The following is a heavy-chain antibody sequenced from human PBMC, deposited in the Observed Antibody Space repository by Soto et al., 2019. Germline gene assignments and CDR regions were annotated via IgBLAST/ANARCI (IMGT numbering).Heavy chain of an antibody. CDR3: ARGAAAAGTDWFDA. Sequence: EMQLLESGGGLVQPGGSLRLSCAASGFTFISYGMTWVRQAPGKGLEWVSGITTTGRNTYYAESVKGRFTISRDNSKNVVYVQMNSLRAEDRAVYYCARGAAAAGTDWFDAWGQGTLVIVSS. CDR1: GFTFISYG. V-gene: IGHV3-23*01. D-gene: IGHD6-13*01. CDR2: ITTTGRNT. J-gene: IGHJ5*02.